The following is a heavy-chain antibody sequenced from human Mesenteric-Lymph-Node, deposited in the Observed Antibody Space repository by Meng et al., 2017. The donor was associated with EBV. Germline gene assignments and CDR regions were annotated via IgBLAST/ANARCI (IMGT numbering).Heavy chain of an antibody. CDR1: GGSISNDGYS. J-gene: IGHJ5*02. CDR3: ARASVYGDYDNWFDP. Sequence: QLQLPESGSGLVKPSQTLSLTCAVSGGSISNDGYSWSWIRQPPGKGLEWIGYIYHSGSTYSNPSLKSRVTISVDRSKNQFSLKLNSVTAADTAVYYCARASVYGDYDNWFDPWGQGTLVTVSS. V-gene: IGHV4-30-2*01. D-gene: IGHD4-17*01. CDR2: IYHSGST.